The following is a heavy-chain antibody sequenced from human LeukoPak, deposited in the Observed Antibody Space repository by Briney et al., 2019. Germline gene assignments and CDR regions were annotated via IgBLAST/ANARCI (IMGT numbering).Heavy chain of an antibody. CDR3: ARTITMVRGGDLGWFDP. V-gene: IGHV4-30-2*01. CDR2: IYHSGST. CDR1: GGSISSGGYS. D-gene: IGHD3-10*01. Sequence: SETLSLTCAVSGGSISSGGYSWSWIRQPPGKGLERIGYIYHSGSTYYNPSLKSRVTISVDRSKNQFSLKLSSVTAADTAVYYCARTITMVRGGDLGWFDPWGQGTLVTVSS. J-gene: IGHJ5*02.